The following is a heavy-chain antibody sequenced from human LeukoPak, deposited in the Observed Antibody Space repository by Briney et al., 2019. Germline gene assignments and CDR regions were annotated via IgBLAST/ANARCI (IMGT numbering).Heavy chain of an antibody. CDR3: ARDSSSWYYDY. D-gene: IGHD6-13*01. CDR2: IKSDGSST. Sequence: GGSLRLSCAASGFTFSSYWMHWVRQAPGKGLVWVSCIKSDGSSTTYADSAKGRFTISRDNAKNTLHLQMNSLRAEDTAVYYCARDSSSWYYDYWGQGTLVTVSS. CDR1: GFTFSSYW. J-gene: IGHJ4*02. V-gene: IGHV3-74*03.